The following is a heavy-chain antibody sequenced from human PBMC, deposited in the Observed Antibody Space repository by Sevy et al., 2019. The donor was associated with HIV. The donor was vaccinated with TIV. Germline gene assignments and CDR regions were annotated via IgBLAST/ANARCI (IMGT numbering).Heavy chain of an antibody. CDR3: ARDRLNWEFDY. Sequence: GGSLRLSCAASGFSFGSSAMDWVRQAPGKGLEWVAAISHDGYNKYYGDSVKGRFTISRDNSKNTLYLQMNSLRAEDTALYYCARDRLNWEFDYWGQGTLVTVSS. V-gene: IGHV3-30-3*01. CDR1: GFSFGSSA. J-gene: IGHJ4*02. CDR2: ISHDGYNK. D-gene: IGHD1-1*01.